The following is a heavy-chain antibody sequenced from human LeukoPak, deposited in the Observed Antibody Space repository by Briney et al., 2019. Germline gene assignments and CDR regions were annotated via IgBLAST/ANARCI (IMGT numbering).Heavy chain of an antibody. CDR3: ARADPFFDSSGYHYAFDI. CDR1: GYTFTGYY. D-gene: IGHD3-22*01. J-gene: IGHJ3*02. CDR2: INTHSGGT. V-gene: IGHV1-2*02. Sequence: GASVKVSCKASGYTFTGYYMHWVRQAPGQGLECMGWINTHSGGTKYAQKFQGRVTMTRDTSISTAYMELSRLRSDDTAVYYCARADPFFDSSGYHYAFDIWGQGTMATVSS.